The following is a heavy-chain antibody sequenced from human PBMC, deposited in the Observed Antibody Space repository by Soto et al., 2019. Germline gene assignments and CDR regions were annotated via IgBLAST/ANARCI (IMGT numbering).Heavy chain of an antibody. CDR3: SKSPPKRGSGGLFDP. V-gene: IGHV3-30-3*02. CDR2: ISYDGSNK. D-gene: IGHD3-10*01. J-gene: IGHJ5*02. Sequence: QVQLVESGGGVVQPGRSLRLSCAASGFIFSSYAMHWVRQAPGKGLEWVAVISYDGSNKYYADSVKGRFTISRDNSKNTLYLQMNRLRAEEKAGDYCSKSPPKRGSGGLFDPWGQGTLVTVSS. CDR1: GFIFSSYA.